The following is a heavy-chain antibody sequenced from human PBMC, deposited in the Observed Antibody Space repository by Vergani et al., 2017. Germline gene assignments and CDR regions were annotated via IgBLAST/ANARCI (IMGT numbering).Heavy chain of an antibody. D-gene: IGHD2-21*02. V-gene: IGHV3-30*18. J-gene: IGHJ4*02. CDR1: GFSFRGHG. CDR3: AKIRHSCSGDCTGIPDY. CDR2: ISYDGDRR. Sequence: QVHLVESGGGVVQPGRSLTLSCVASGFSFRGHGMHWVRQAPGKGLEWVAMISYDGDRRDYGDFAKGRFTISRDKSKNTLFLHMNSLRIEDTAVYYCAKIRHSCSGDCTGIPDYWGQGTLVTVSS.